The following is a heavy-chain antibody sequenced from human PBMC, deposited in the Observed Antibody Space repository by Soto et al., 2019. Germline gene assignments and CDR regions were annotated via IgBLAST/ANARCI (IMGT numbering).Heavy chain of an antibody. J-gene: IGHJ4*02. CDR1: GFTFSSYG. V-gene: IGHV3-33*01. CDR2: LWYDGSNK. Sequence: QVQLVESGGGVVQPGRSLRLSCAASGFTFSSYGMHWVRQAPGKGLEWVAVLWYDGSNKYYADSVKGRFTISRDNSRNTLYLQMNSLRAEDTAVYYCAGEAEALDYWGQGTLVTVSS. CDR3: AGEAEALDY. D-gene: IGHD6-19*01.